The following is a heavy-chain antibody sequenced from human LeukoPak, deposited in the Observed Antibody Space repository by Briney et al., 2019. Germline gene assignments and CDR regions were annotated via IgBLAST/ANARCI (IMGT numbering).Heavy chain of an antibody. J-gene: IGHJ4*02. Sequence: GGSLRLSCAASGFTFSNYAMSWVRQAPGKGLEWVSSMSGSGRSPYYADSVKGRFTTSRDNSKNTLHLQMNTLRAEDTAVYYCAKGLYSGSFFERVGHWGQGTLVTVSS. D-gene: IGHD1-26*01. CDR2: MSGSGRSP. V-gene: IGHV3-23*01. CDR1: GFTFSNYA. CDR3: AKGLYSGSFFERVGH.